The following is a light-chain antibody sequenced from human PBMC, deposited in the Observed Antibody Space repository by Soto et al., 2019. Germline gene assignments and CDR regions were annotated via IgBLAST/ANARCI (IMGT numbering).Light chain of an antibody. V-gene: IGKV3-11*01. Sequence: EIVLTQSPATLSLSPGERATLSCKASQSLSNYLAWYQQKPGQAPRLLIYDASSRATGVPARFSGSGSGTDFTLTINSLEPEDVAVYYCQQRNSWPPAITFGQGTRLEIK. J-gene: IGKJ5*01. CDR3: QQRNSWPPAIT. CDR1: QSLSNY. CDR2: DAS.